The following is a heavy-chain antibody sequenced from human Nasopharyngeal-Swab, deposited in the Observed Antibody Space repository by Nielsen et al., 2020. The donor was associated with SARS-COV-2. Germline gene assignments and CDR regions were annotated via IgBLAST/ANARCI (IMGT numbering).Heavy chain of an antibody. CDR2: IYSGGST. CDR3: ARLGSSSWYANWFDP. V-gene: IGHV3-53*01. D-gene: IGHD6-13*01. Sequence: WIRQPPGKGLEWVSVIYSGGSTYYADSVKGRFTNSRDNSKNTLYLQMNSLRAEDTAVYYCARLGSSSWYANWFDPWGQGTLVTVSS. J-gene: IGHJ5*02.